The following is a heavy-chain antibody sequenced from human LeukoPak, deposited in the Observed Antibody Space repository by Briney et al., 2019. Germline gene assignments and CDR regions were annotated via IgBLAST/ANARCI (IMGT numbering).Heavy chain of an antibody. J-gene: IGHJ4*02. D-gene: IGHD3-10*01. CDR1: GFTFSSYW. Sequence: PGGSLRLSCAASGFTFSSYWMSWVRQAPGKGLEWVANIKQDGSEKYYVDSVKGRFTISRDNAKNSLYLQMNSLRAEDTAVYYCARDRYYYGSGSYYNFDYWGQGTLVTVSS. V-gene: IGHV3-7*01. CDR2: IKQDGSEK. CDR3: ARDRYYYGSGSYYNFDY.